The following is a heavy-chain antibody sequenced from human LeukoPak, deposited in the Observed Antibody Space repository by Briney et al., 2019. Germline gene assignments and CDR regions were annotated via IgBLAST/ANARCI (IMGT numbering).Heavy chain of an antibody. V-gene: IGHV4-30-2*01. Sequence: PSETLSLTCTVSGGSISSGGYYWSWTRQPPGKGLEWIGYIYHSGSTYYNPPLKSRVTISVDRSKNQFSLKLSSVTAADTAVYYCARVGNYDFWSGTNWFDPWGQGTLVTVSS. CDR2: IYHSGST. CDR3: ARVGNYDFWSGTNWFDP. CDR1: GGSISSGGYY. J-gene: IGHJ5*02. D-gene: IGHD3-3*01.